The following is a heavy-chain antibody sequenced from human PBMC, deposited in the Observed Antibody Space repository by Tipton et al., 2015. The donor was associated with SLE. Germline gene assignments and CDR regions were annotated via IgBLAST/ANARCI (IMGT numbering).Heavy chain of an antibody. Sequence: QLVQSGGGLVQPGGSLRLSCAVSGFTFSSYWMHWVRQAPGKGLVWVSRINSDGSSTTYADSVKGRFTISRDNAKNTLYLQMNNLRAEDTAVYYCARDPSTSDFDYWGQGTLVTVSS. CDR3: ARDPSTSDFDY. CDR2: INSDGSST. CDR1: GFTFSSYW. J-gene: IGHJ4*02. D-gene: IGHD1-1*01. V-gene: IGHV3-74*01.